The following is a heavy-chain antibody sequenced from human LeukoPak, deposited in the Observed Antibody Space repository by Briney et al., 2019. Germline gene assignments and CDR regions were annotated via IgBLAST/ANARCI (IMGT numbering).Heavy chain of an antibody. J-gene: IGHJ4*01. CDR1: GFTFRSYE. CDR3: XXDRMXRVXEGTXXXXXXXXXXXXXXXXXXXXXXXXXHY. D-gene: IGHD3-10*01. Sequence: GGSLRLSCAASGFTFRSYEMNWVRQAPGKGLEWISYISSSGSTTYYADSVKGRFTISRDNAENSLYLQMNSLRAEDTALYYCXXDRMXRVXEGTXXXXXXXXXXXXXXXXXXXXXXXXXHY. CDR2: ISSSGSTT. V-gene: IGHV3-48*03.